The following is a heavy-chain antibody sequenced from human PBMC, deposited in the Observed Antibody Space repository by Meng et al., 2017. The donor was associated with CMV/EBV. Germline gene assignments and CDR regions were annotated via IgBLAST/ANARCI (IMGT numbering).Heavy chain of an antibody. CDR3: VRDSSGWYPHFDY. D-gene: IGHD6-19*01. J-gene: IGHJ4*02. CDR2: IYTSGST. V-gene: IGHV4-4*07. CDR1: GGYISSYY. Sequence: QGQPQAPGPGLVQPSETLSLTCTVSGGYISSYYGSWIRQPAGKGLEWIGRIYTSGSTNYNPSLKSRVTMSVDTSKNQFSLKLSSVTAADTAVYYCVRDSSGWYPHFDYWGQGTLVTVSS.